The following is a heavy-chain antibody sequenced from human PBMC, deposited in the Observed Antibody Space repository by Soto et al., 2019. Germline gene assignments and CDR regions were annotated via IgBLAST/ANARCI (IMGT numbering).Heavy chain of an antibody. Sequence: ASVKVSCKASGYTFTSYGISWVRQAPGQGLEWMGWISAYNGNTNYAQKLQGRVTMTTDTSTSTAYMELRSLRSDDTAVYYCAVYYYDSSGYSYYYGMDVWGQGTTVTVSS. CDR2: ISAYNGNT. CDR1: GYTFTSYG. D-gene: IGHD3-22*01. V-gene: IGHV1-18*01. CDR3: AVYYYDSSGYSYYYGMDV. J-gene: IGHJ6*02.